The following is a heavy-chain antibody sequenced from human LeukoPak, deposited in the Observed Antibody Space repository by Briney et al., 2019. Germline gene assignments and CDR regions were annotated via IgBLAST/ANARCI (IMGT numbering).Heavy chain of an antibody. CDR2: ISSSGSTI. Sequence: GGSLRLSCAASGFTFSSYSMNWVRQAPGKGLEWVSYISSSGSTIYYADSVKGRFTISRDNAKNSLYLQMNSLRAEDTAVYYCARVVGGLEWLLSINIYFDYWGQGTLVTVSS. J-gene: IGHJ4*02. CDR3: ARVVGGLEWLLSINIYFDY. CDR1: GFTFSSYS. D-gene: IGHD3-3*01. V-gene: IGHV3-48*04.